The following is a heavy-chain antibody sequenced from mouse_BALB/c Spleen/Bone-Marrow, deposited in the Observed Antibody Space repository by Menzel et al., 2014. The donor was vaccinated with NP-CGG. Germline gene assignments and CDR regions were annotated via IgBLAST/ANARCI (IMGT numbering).Heavy chain of an antibody. CDR3: ARVSTTTGRPGLEY. D-gene: IGHD2-4*01. V-gene: IGHV1-9*01. CDR2: ILTGSGST. CDR1: GYPFSSYW. Sequence: SGAELMKAGASVKISCKAPGYPFSSYWLEWVKQRPGHGLEWIGWILTGSGSTNYNEKFKGKATFAADTSSNTGSMKLSSMTPEDSAVYDCARVSTTTGRPGLEYWGEGSLVTVSA. J-gene: IGHJ3*01.